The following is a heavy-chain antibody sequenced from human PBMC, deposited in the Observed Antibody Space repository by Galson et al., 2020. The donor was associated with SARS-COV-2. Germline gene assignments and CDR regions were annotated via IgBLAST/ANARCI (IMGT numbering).Heavy chain of an antibody. CDR2: ISSSSSYI. V-gene: IGHV3-21*01. D-gene: IGHD3-3*01. CDR3: ARDQWYYDFWGQAGGYYYYYGMDV. J-gene: IGHJ6*02. CDR1: GFTFSSYS. Sequence: GGSLRLSCAASGFTFSSYSMNWVRQAPGKGLEWVSSISSSSSYIYYADSVKGRFTISRDNAKNSLYLQMNSLRAEDTAVYYCARDQWYYDFWGQAGGYYYYYGMDVWGQGTTVTVSS.